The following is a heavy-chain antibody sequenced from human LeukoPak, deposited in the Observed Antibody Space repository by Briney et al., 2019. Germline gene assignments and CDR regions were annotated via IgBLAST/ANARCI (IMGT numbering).Heavy chain of an antibody. D-gene: IGHD3-22*01. CDR3: ARDRSPTYYDSSRYYY. J-gene: IGHJ4*02. V-gene: IGHV1-46*01. Sequence: ASVKVSCKASGYTFTSYYMHWVRQAPGQGLEWMGLINPSGSSTSYAQKFQGRVTMTRDTSTSTVYMELSSLRSEDTAVYYCARDRSPTYYDSSRYYYWGQGTLVTVSS. CDR2: INPSGSST. CDR1: GYTFTSYY.